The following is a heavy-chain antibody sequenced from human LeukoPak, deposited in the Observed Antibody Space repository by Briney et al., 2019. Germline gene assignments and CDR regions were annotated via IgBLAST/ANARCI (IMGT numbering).Heavy chain of an antibody. CDR3: ARVMGRYCSSTSCYVDY. V-gene: IGHV3-30*03. Sequence: GRSLRLSCAASGFIFSTYGAHWVRQAPGKGLEWVAVISYDGSNKYYADSVKGRFTISRDNSKNTLYLQMNSLRAEDTAVYYCARVMGRYCSSTSCYVDYWGQGTLVTVSS. J-gene: IGHJ4*02. CDR1: GFIFSTYG. CDR2: ISYDGSNK. D-gene: IGHD2-2*01.